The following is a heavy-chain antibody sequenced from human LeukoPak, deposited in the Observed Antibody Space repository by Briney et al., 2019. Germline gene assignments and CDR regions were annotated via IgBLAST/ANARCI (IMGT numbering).Heavy chain of an antibody. CDR2: IRSKAYGGTT. CDR3: ARDGDKSGKGHYYFYSDV. D-gene: IGHD7-27*01. CDR1: GYTFGDYA. Sequence: GGSLRLSCTASGYTFGDYAMSWFRQAPGKGLEWVGFIRSKAYGGTTEYAASVKGRFTISRDDSKSIAYLQMNSLRAEDTAMYYCARDGDKSGKGHYYFYSDVWGKGATVTVFS. V-gene: IGHV3-49*03. J-gene: IGHJ6*03.